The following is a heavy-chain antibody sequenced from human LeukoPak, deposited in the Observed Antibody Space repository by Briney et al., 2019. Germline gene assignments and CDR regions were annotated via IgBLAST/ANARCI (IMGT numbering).Heavy chain of an antibody. Sequence: SETLSLTCTVSSYSTRSSYYWGWIRQPPGKGLEWIGSIYHTGSTYYNPSLKSRVTISVDTSKNQFSLQLNSVTAADTAVYYCARVKRRYQVLKPLHETPSHYFDYWGQGTLVTVSS. CDR1: SYSTRSSYY. V-gene: IGHV4-38-2*02. CDR2: IYHTGST. J-gene: IGHJ4*02. CDR3: ARVKRRYQVLKPLHETPSHYFDY. D-gene: IGHD2-2*01.